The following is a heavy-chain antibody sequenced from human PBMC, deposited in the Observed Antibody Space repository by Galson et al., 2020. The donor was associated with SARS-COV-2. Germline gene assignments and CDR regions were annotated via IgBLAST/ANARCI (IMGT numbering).Heavy chain of an antibody. V-gene: IGHV1-69*13. CDR3: ARAPTVGVVVVAAYRD. J-gene: IGHJ4*02. CDR1: GGTFSSYA. CDR2: IIPIFGTA. D-gene: IGHD2-15*01. Sequence: SVKVSCKASGGTFSSYAISWVRQAPGQGLEWMGGIIPIFGTANYAQKFQGRVTITADESTSTAYMELSSLRSEDTAVYYCARAPTVGVVVVAAYRDWGQGTLVTVSS.